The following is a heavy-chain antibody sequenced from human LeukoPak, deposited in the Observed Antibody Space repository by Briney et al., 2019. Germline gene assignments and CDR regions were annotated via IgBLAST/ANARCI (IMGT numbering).Heavy chain of an antibody. CDR2: IKPDGSEK. V-gene: IGHV3-7*01. CDR1: GFNFDSYW. Sequence: PGGSLRLSCAVSGFNFDSYWMTWVRQAPGKGLEWVANIKPDGSEKYYVDSVKGRFTISRDNAKNSLYLQMNSLRAEDTAVYYCARSLIGRCYWGQGTLVTVSS. D-gene: IGHD3-22*01. CDR3: ARSLIGRCY. J-gene: IGHJ4*02.